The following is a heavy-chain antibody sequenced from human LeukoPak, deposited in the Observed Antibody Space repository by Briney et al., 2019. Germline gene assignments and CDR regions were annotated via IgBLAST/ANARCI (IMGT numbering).Heavy chain of an antibody. Sequence: GRSLRQTFPGTGFTYLHYPMAGLRQAPGKGLEWVAFISYEGSNRYYADSVKGRFTISRDNSKNTLFLQTNRLRAEDTAVYYCASISAAGPVLVYKEYYYGLWGHGTLVTVSS. CDR2: ISYEGSNR. CDR1: GFTYLHYP. D-gene: IGHD6-13*01. J-gene: IGHJ4*01. V-gene: IGHV3-30-3*01. CDR3: ASISAAGPVLVYKEYYYGL.